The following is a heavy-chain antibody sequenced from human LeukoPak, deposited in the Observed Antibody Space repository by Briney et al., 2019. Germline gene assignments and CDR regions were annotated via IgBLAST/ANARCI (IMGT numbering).Heavy chain of an antibody. CDR2: ISAYNGNT. V-gene: IGHV1-18*01. CDR3: ARDPPLTIFGVVIPGNTFDY. D-gene: IGHD3-3*01. CDR1: GYTFTNYG. Sequence: ASVKVSCKASGYTFTNYGITWVRQAPGQGLEWMGWISAYNGNTNYAQKIQGRVTMTTDTSTTTAYMELRSLRSDDTAVYYCARDPPLTIFGVVIPGNTFDYWGQGTLVTVSS. J-gene: IGHJ4*02.